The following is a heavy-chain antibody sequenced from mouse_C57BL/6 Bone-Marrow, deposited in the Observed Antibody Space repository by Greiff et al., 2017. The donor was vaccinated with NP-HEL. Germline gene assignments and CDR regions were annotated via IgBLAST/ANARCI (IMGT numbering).Heavy chain of an antibody. V-gene: IGHV5-15*01. CDR3: ARFTTAGAMDY. Sequence: EVQLQESGGGLVQPGGSLKLSCAASGFTFSDYGMAWVRQAPRKGPEWVAFISNLAYSIYYADTVTGRFTISRENAKNTLYLEMSSLRSEDTARYYCARFTTAGAMDYWGQGTSVTVSS. D-gene: IGHD1-2*01. CDR1: GFTFSDYG. CDR2: ISNLAYSI. J-gene: IGHJ4*01.